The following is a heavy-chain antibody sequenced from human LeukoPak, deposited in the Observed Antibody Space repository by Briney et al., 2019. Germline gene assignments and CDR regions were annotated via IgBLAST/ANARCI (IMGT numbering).Heavy chain of an antibody. D-gene: IGHD5-12*01. CDR3: ARDHPYSGYDLAAYFDY. CDR1: GFTFSSYW. J-gene: IGHJ4*02. Sequence: GGSLRLSCAASGFTFSSYWMSWVRQAPGKGLEWVANIKQDGSEKYYVDSVKGRFTISIDNAKNSLYLQMNSLRAEDTAVYYCARDHPYSGYDLAAYFDYWGQGTLVTVSS. CDR2: IKQDGSEK. V-gene: IGHV3-7*01.